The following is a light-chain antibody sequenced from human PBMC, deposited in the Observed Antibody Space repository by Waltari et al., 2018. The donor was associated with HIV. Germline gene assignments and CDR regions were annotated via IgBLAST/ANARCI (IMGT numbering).Light chain of an antibody. Sequence: ALTQEASVSGTVGQKVTLSCTGNSNNVGSYAVGWYQQISHGAPKTVMFGNSLPSGIPERFSGSSSGTTVTLTISGVQAEDEADYYCHSSDSSGTYVFGPGTQVTVL. J-gene: IGLJ1*01. CDR3: HSSDSSGTYV. CDR1: SNNVGSY. CDR2: GNS. V-gene: IGLV3-25*03.